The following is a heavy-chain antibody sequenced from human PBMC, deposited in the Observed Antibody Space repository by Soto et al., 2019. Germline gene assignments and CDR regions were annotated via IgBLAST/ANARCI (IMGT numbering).Heavy chain of an antibody. CDR3: AKGHWSFDL. J-gene: IGHJ2*01. V-gene: IGHV3-23*01. CDR1: GFIFSSYA. Sequence: GGSLRLSCAASGFIFSSYAMSWVRQAPGKGLEWVSAIRSSGVSTFYADSVKGRFTISRDNSKNTLYLQMNSLRAGDTAVYFCAKGHWSFDLWGRGTLVTVS. CDR2: IRSSGVST.